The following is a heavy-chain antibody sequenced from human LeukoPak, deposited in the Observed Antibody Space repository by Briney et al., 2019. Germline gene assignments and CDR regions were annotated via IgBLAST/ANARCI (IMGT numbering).Heavy chain of an antibody. Sequence: SETLSLTCTVSGGSISSYYWSWIRQPPGKGLEWIGYIYYSGSTSYNPSLKSRVTISVDTSKKQFSLKLSSVTAADTAVYYCARSPTNYYDSSGYRDTDAFDIWGQGTMVTVSS. J-gene: IGHJ3*02. V-gene: IGHV4-59*01. CDR2: IYYSGST. CDR1: GGSISSYY. CDR3: ARSPTNYYDSSGYRDTDAFDI. D-gene: IGHD3-22*01.